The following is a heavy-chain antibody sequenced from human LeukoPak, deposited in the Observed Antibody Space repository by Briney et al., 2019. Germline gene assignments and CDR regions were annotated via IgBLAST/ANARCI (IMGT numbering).Heavy chain of an antibody. CDR2: INPSGGST. CDR3: ARSRGVWGSYRPGYYFDY. D-gene: IGHD3-16*02. Sequence: ASVKVSCKASGYTFTSYYMHWVRQAPGQGLEWIGIINPSGGSTSYAQKFQGRVTMTRDTSTSTVYMELSSLRSEDTAVYYCARSRGVWGSYRPGYYFDYWGQGTLVTVSS. J-gene: IGHJ4*02. V-gene: IGHV1-46*01. CDR1: GYTFTSYY.